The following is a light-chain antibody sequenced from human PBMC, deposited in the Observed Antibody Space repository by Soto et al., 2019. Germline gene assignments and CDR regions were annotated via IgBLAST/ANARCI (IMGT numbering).Light chain of an antibody. CDR1: SSDVGGYKY. J-gene: IGLJ2*01. CDR3: SSYTSTRGRI. CDR2: EVS. Sequence: QSALTQPASVSGSPGQSITISCTGTSSDVGGYKYVSWYQQHPGKAPKRMIYEVSNRPSGVSNRLSGSKSGNTASLTISGLQTEDAADYSCSSYTSTRGRIFGGGTKVTVL. V-gene: IGLV2-14*01.